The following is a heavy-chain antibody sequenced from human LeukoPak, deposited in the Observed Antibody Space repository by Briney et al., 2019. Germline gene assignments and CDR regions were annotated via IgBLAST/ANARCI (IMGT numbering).Heavy chain of an antibody. D-gene: IGHD5-24*01. CDR3: PREMAQVMDDAFDI. CDR2: IFYSGNT. Sequence: SETLPLTCTVSGGSINSSTYYWGWIRQPPGKGLEWIGVIFYSGNTFYHPSLRSRVTISVDTSKNQFSLNLRSVTAADTAVYYCPREMAQVMDDAFDIWGQGTMVTVSS. V-gene: IGHV4-39*07. CDR1: GGSINSSTYY. J-gene: IGHJ3*02.